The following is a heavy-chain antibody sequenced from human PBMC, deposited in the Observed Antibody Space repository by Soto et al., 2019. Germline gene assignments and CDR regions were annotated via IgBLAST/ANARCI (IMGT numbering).Heavy chain of an antibody. CDR3: ARGNYYYYGMDV. Sequence: SETLSLTCTVSGGSISSYYWSWIRQPPGKGLEWIGYIYYSGSTNYNPSLKSRVTISVDTSKNQFSLKLSSVTAADTAVYYCARGNYYYYGMDVWGQGTTVTVSS. V-gene: IGHV4-59*01. CDR2: IYYSGST. CDR1: GGSISSYY. J-gene: IGHJ6*02.